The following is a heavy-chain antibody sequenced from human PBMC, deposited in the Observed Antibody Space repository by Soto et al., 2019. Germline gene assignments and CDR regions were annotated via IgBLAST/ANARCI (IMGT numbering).Heavy chain of an antibody. CDR3: AREGYCSGGSCYGSWYFDL. Sequence: QVQLVQSGAEVKKPGSSVKVSCKASGGTFSSYAISWVRQAPGQGLEWMGGIIPIFGTATYAQKFQGRVTITADKSTSTAYMELSSLRSEDTAVYYCAREGYCSGGSCYGSWYFDLWGRGTLVTVSS. J-gene: IGHJ2*01. CDR1: GGTFSSYA. D-gene: IGHD2-15*01. CDR2: IIPIFGTA. V-gene: IGHV1-69*06.